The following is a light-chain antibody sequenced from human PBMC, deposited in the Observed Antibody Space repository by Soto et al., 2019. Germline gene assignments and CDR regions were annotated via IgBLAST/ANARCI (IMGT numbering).Light chain of an antibody. Sequence: EIVLTQSPATLSLSPGERANLSCRASQSVSSSLAWYQQKPGQAPRLLIYDASKRATDIPARFSGSGSGTDFTLTISSLDPEDFAIYFCQQRTGWPPTLTFGGGTRV. V-gene: IGKV3-11*01. J-gene: IGKJ4*01. CDR2: DAS. CDR1: QSVSSS. CDR3: QQRTGWPPTLT.